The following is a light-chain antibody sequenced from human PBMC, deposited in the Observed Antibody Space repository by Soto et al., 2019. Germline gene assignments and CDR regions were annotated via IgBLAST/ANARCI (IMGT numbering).Light chain of an antibody. V-gene: IGKV1-39*01. Sequence: DIPMTQSPSSLSASVGDRVTITCRSSQNISSYLNWYQQKPGKVPKLLIYAASNLQSGVPSRFSGSGSGTDFTLTISGLQPEEFATYYCQQSYSTPYTFGQGTELEHK. J-gene: IGKJ2*01. CDR2: AAS. CDR3: QQSYSTPYT. CDR1: QNISSY.